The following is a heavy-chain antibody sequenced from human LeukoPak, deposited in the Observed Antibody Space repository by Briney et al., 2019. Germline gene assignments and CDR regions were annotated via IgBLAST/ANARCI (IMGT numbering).Heavy chain of an antibody. Sequence: GGSLKISCKGSGYSFTSYWISWVRQMPGKGLEWMGRIDPSDSYTNYSPSFQGHVTISADKSISTAYLQWSSLKASDTAMYYCARTILSSHDFIAGEFDPWGQGTLVTVSS. CDR3: ARTILSSHDFIAGEFDP. D-gene: IGHD2-15*01. V-gene: IGHV5-10-1*01. CDR2: IDPSDSYT. J-gene: IGHJ5*02. CDR1: GYSFTSYW.